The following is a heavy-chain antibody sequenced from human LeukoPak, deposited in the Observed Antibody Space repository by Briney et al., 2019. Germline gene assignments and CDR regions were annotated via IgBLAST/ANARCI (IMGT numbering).Heavy chain of an antibody. CDR2: IYSGGST. Sequence: GGSLRLSCAASGFTFSSYWMNWVRQAPGKGLEWVSVIYSGGSTYYADSVKGRFTISRDNSKNTLYLQMNSLRAEDTAVYYCAREDAGTYYYGMDVWGQGTTVTVSS. CDR3: AREDAGTYYYGMDV. D-gene: IGHD5-24*01. V-gene: IGHV3-53*01. J-gene: IGHJ6*02. CDR1: GFTFSSYW.